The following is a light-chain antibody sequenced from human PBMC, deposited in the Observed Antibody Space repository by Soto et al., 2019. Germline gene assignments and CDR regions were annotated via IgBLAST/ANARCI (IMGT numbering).Light chain of an antibody. CDR3: QQYNNWPPFS. Sequence: EIVMTQSPATLSVSPGERVTLSCRASQSVSRSLAWYQQKPGQAPRLLIYAASTRATGIPARFSGSRSGTEFTITISSLQSADFAVYYCQQYNNWPPFSFGPGTKVDIK. V-gene: IGKV3-15*01. J-gene: IGKJ3*01. CDR1: QSVSRS. CDR2: AAS.